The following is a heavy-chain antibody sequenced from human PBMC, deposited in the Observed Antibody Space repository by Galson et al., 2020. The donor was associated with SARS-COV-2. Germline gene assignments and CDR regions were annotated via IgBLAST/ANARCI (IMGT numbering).Heavy chain of an antibody. CDR2: ISYDGSNK. D-gene: IGHD1-26*01. Sequence: GESLKISCAASGFTFSSYAMHWVRQAPGKGLEWVAVISYDGSNKYYADSLKGRFTISRDNSKNTLYLQMNSLRAEDTAVYYCARARGGSYYSGGDYWGQGTLVTVSS. CDR1: GFTFSSYA. CDR3: ARARGGSYYSGGDY. J-gene: IGHJ4*02. V-gene: IGHV3-30-3*01.